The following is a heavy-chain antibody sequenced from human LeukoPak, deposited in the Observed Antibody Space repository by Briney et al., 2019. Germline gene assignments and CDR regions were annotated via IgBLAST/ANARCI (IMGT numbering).Heavy chain of an antibody. Sequence: PSETLSLTCTVSGGSISSYYWSWIRRPPGKGLEWIGYIYYSGSTNYNPSLKSRVTISVDTSKNQFSLKLSSVTAADTAVYYCARDAGCSGGSCYSLWFDPWGQGTLVTVSS. V-gene: IGHV4-59*01. CDR2: IYYSGST. J-gene: IGHJ5*02. CDR3: ARDAGCSGGSCYSLWFDP. CDR1: GGSISSYY. D-gene: IGHD2-15*01.